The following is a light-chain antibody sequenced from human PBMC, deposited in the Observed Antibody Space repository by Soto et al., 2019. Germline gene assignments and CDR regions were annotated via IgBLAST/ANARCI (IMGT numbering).Light chain of an antibody. V-gene: IGKV1-5*03. CDR3: QHYNSYSEA. J-gene: IGKJ1*01. Sequence: DIQMTQSPSTLSGSVGDRVTITCRASQTISSWLAWYQQKPGKAPKLLIYKASTLKSEVPSRFSGSGSGTEVTLTISRLQPDDFATYYCQHYNSYSEAFGQGTKVELK. CDR1: QTISSW. CDR2: KAS.